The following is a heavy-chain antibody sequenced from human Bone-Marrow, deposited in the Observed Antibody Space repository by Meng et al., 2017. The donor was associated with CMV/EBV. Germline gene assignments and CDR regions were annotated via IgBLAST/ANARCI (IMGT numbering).Heavy chain of an antibody. CDR2: INHSGST. D-gene: IGHD3-3*01. CDR1: GGSFSGYY. CDR3: ARGGLQFLEWFRSLYY. V-gene: IGHV4-34*01. J-gene: IGHJ4*02. Sequence: SETLSLTCAVYGGSFSGYYWSWIRQPPGKGLEWIGEINHSGSTNYNPSLKSRVTISVDTSKNQFSLKLSSVTAADTAVYYCARGGLQFLEWFRSLYYWGQGTLVTVSS.